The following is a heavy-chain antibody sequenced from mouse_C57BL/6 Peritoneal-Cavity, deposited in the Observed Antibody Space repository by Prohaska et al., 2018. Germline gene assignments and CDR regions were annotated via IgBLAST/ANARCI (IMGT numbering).Heavy chain of an antibody. CDR3: TNYYGSSYAMDY. D-gene: IGHD1-1*01. CDR1: GYTFTDYE. CDR2: IDPETGGT. J-gene: IGHJ4*01. V-gene: IGHV1-15*01. Sequence: QVQLQQSGAELVSPGASLTLSCKASGYTFTDYEMHWVKQTPVHGLEWIGAIDPETGGTAYNQKFKGKAILTADKSASTAYMELRSLTSEDSAVYYCTNYYGSSYAMDYWGQGTSVTVSS.